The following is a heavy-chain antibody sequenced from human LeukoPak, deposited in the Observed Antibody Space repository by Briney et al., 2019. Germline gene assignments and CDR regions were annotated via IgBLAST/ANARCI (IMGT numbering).Heavy chain of an antibody. CDR3: ARDQDYYGSGSYYVYYYYYGMDV. CDR2: ISAYNGNT. J-gene: IGHJ6*02. CDR1: GYTFTSYG. Sequence: ASVKVSCKASGYTFTSYGISWVRQAPGQGLEWMGWISAYNGNTNYAQKLQGRVTMTTDTSTSTAYMELRSLRSDDTAVYYCARDQDYYGSGSYYVYYYYYGMDVWGQGTTVTVSS. D-gene: IGHD3-10*01. V-gene: IGHV1-18*01.